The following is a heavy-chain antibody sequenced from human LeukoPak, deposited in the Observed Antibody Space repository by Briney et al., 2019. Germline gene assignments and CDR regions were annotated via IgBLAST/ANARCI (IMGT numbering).Heavy chain of an antibody. Sequence: GGSLRLSCAASGFTFNTYSMNWVRQAPGKGLEWVSSISDNSNYIYYSDSVEGRFTISRDNAKNSLYLQMNSLRAEDTAVYYCARDMPGYWGQGTLVTVSS. D-gene: IGHD2-2*01. CDR1: GFTFNTYS. J-gene: IGHJ4*02. CDR3: ARDMPGY. V-gene: IGHV3-21*01. CDR2: ISDNSNYI.